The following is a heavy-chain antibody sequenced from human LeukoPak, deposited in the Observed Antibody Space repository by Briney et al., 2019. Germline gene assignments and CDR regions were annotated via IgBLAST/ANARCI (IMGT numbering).Heavy chain of an antibody. J-gene: IGHJ3*02. CDR3: AKDLTPYCSGGSCYSSHDAFDT. D-gene: IGHD2-15*01. V-gene: IGHV3-33*06. Sequence: GRSLRLSCAASGFTFSSYGMHWVRQAPGKGLKWVAVIWYDESNKYYADSVKGRFTISRDNSKNTLYLQMNSLRAEDTAVYYCAKDLTPYCSGGSCYSSHDAFDTWGQGTMVTVSS. CDR1: GFTFSSYG. CDR2: IWYDESNK.